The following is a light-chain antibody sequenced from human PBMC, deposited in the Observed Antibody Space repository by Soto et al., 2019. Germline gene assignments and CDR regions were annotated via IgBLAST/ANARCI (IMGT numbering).Light chain of an antibody. V-gene: IGKV3-20*01. Sequence: EIVLTQSPDTLSLSPGERATLSCRASQTVTSGYLAWYQQKPGQAPSLLIYGASTRATGVPDRFSGSGSGTDFTLTISRLEPEDFAVYYCQQYGSSPRTFGQGTKVDIK. CDR3: QQYGSSPRT. CDR1: QTVTSGY. J-gene: IGKJ1*01. CDR2: GAS.